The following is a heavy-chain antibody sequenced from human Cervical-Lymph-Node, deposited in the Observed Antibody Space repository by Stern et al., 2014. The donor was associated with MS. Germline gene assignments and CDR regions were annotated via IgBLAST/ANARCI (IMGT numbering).Heavy chain of an antibody. CDR2: LSYDGSSE. J-gene: IGHJ4*02. D-gene: IGHD6-19*01. Sequence: VQLEESGGGVVQPGRSLRLSCAASGFTFSSTSMHWVRQAPGKGLEWVAVLSYDGSSEYYADSVKGRFTISRDNSKDTLYLQMNGLRPEDTSMYYCAREPGSGWYFDYWGQGTLVTVSS. V-gene: IGHV3-30-3*01. CDR1: GFTFSSTS. CDR3: AREPGSGWYFDY.